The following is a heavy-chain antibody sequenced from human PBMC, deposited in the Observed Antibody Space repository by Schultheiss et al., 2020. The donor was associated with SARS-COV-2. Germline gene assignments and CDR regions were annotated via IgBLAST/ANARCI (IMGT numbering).Heavy chain of an antibody. J-gene: IGHJ5*02. CDR3: ARHATIAARYWFDP. V-gene: IGHV4-39*01. CDR2: IYYSGST. D-gene: IGHD6-6*01. CDR1: GDSISSSTYY. Sequence: SETLSLTCTVSGDSISSSTYYWGWIRQSPGKGLEWIGSIYYSGSTYYNPSLKSRVTISVDTSKNQFSLKLSSMTAADTAVYYCARHATIAARYWFDPWGQGTLVTVSS.